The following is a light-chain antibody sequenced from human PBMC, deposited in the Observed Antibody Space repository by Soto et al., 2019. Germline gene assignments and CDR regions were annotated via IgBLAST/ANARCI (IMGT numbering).Light chain of an antibody. CDR1: QSVSSN. V-gene: IGKV3-15*01. CDR2: GAS. CDR3: QQYNNWPVYT. Sequence: EIVMTQSPATLSVSPGERATLSCRASQSVSSNLAWYQQKPGQAPRLLIYGASTRATGIPARFSGSGSGTEFTLTISSLQSEDFAVYDCQQYNNWPVYTFGQGTKLEIK. J-gene: IGKJ2*01.